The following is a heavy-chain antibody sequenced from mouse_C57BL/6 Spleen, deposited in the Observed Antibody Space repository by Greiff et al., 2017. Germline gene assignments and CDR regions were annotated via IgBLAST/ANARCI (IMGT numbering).Heavy chain of an antibody. J-gene: IGHJ2*01. V-gene: IGHV1-62-2*01. D-gene: IGHD4-1*01. CDR3: ARHEDRDWDQDYFDY. CDR1: DYTFTACT. Sequence: QVQLQQSGAELVKPGASVKLSCKASDYTFTACTIHWVKQRSGQGLEWIGWFSPGSGSIKYNERFKDKATLTADKSSSTVYMELSRLTSEDSAVYICARHEDRDWDQDYFDYWGQGTTLTVSS. CDR2: FSPGSGSI.